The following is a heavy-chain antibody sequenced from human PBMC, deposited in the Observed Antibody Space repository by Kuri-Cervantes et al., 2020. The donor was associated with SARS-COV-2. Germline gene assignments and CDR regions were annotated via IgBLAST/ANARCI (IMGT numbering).Heavy chain of an antibody. J-gene: IGHJ4*02. CDR3: ARDIVTVDYDFWSGYYGPSYFDY. CDR2: INSDGSST. V-gene: IGHV3-74*01. CDR1: GFTFSSYW. Sequence: GESLKISCVASGFTFSSYWMHRVRQAPGKGLVWVSRINSDGSSTSYADSVKGRFTISRDNAKNTLYLQMNSLRAEDTAVYYCARDIVTVDYDFWSGYYGPSYFDYWGQGTLVTVSS. D-gene: IGHD3-3*01.